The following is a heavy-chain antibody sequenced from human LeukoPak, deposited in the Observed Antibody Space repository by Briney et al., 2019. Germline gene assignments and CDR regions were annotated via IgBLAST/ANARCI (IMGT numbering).Heavy chain of an antibody. Sequence: TGGSLRLSCAASGFTFGSYAMHWVRQAPGKGLEWVAVISYDGSNKYYADSVKGRFTVSRDNSKNTVYLQMSSLRAADTNVYYCAKDFGSGSYSSDYWGQGTLVTVSS. CDR1: GFTFGSYA. CDR3: AKDFGSGSYSSDY. D-gene: IGHD3-10*01. J-gene: IGHJ4*02. CDR2: ISYDGSNK. V-gene: IGHV3-30*04.